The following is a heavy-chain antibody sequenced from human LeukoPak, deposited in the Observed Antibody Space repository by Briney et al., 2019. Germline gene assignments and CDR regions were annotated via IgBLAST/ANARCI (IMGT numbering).Heavy chain of an antibody. V-gene: IGHV4-39*07. CDR2: LSHSGTA. Sequence: SETLSLTCTVSDGSISDSLYYWGWIRQPPGEGLEWIGTLSHSGTAYYNPSLNSRVTISGDTSKTPISLNLKSVTAADTAVYYCARFRSGTILVNWGQGTLVTVSS. CDR1: DGSISDSLYY. D-gene: IGHD1-7*01. CDR3: ARFRSGTILVN. J-gene: IGHJ4*02.